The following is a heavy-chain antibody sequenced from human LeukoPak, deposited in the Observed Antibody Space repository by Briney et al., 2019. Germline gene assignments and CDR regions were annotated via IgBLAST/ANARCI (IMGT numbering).Heavy chain of an antibody. CDR3: ARGLVATITNDY. J-gene: IGHJ4*02. CDR2: IYTSGST. V-gene: IGHV4-61*02. D-gene: IGHD5-12*01. CDR1: GGSISSGSYY. Sequence: TSETLSLTCTVSGGSISSGSYYWSWIRQPAGKGLEWIGRIYTSGSTNYNPSLKSRVTISVDTSKNQFSLKLSSVTAADTAVYYCARGLVATITNDYWGQGTLVTVSS.